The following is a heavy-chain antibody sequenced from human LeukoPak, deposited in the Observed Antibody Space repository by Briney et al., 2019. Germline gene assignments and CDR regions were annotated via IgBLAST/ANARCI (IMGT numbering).Heavy chain of an antibody. CDR1: GGSFSGYY. J-gene: IGHJ4*02. Sequence: SETLSLTCAVYGGSFSGYYWSWIRQPPGKGLEWIGEINHSGGTNYNPYLKSRVTISVDTSKNQFSLKLSSVAAADTAVYYCARDGAYDVFTGSYYFDYWGQGTLVTVSS. D-gene: IGHD3-9*01. V-gene: IGHV4-34*01. CDR3: ARDGAYDVFTGSYYFDY. CDR2: INHSGGT.